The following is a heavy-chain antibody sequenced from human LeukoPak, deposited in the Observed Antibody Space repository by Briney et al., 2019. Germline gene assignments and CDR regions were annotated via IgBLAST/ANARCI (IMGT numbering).Heavy chain of an antibody. CDR2: ISYDGSNK. Sequence: GGSLRLSCAASGFTFSSYGMHWVRQAPGKGLEWVAVISYDGSNKYYADSVKGRFTISRDNSKNTLYLQMNSLRAEDTAVYYCAKEALRRGAIPIDYRGQGTLVTVSS. CDR1: GFTFSSYG. D-gene: IGHD3-10*01. CDR3: AKEALRRGAIPIDY. J-gene: IGHJ4*02. V-gene: IGHV3-30*18.